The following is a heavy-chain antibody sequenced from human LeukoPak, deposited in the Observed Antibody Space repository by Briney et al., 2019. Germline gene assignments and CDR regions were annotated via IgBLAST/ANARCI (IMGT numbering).Heavy chain of an antibody. V-gene: IGHV4-31*03. CDR3: ARGGQVDTAMVTVPRGGGFYYGMDV. CDR1: GGSISSGGYY. D-gene: IGHD5-18*01. J-gene: IGHJ6*02. CDR2: IYYSGST. Sequence: KPSETLSLTCTVSGGSISSGGYYWSWIRQHPGKGLEWIGYIYYSGSTYYNPSLKSRVTISVDTSKNQFSLKLSSVTAADTAVYYCARGGQVDTAMVTVPRGGGFYYGMDVWGQGTTVTVSS.